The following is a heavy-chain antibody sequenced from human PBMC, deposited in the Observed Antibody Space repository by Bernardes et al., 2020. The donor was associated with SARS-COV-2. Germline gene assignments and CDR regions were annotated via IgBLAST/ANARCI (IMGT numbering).Heavy chain of an antibody. CDR3: VRERRRGPLNPFDD. Sequence: SETLSLTCTVSGGSISSGSYYWNWIRQPAGKGLEWLGRVYTSGTTNYNPSLKSRVTISVDTSKNQLSLSLTSVTAADTAVYYCVRERRRGPLNPFDDWGPGALVTVSP. CDR2: VYTSGTT. D-gene: IGHD3-10*01. V-gene: IGHV4-61*02. CDR1: GGSISSGSYY. J-gene: IGHJ4*02.